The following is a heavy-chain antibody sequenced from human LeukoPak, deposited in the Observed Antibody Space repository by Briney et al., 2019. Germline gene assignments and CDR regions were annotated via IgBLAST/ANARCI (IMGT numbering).Heavy chain of an antibody. CDR2: ISGSGDST. Sequence: PGGSLRLSCAASGLTFTSHAMNWVRQAPGKGPEWVSVISGSGDSTNYADSVKGRFTVSRDNSKNMLYLQMNILRAEDTAVYYCAKGETYYDFWSGYTSLKWFDPWGQGTLVTVSS. CDR1: GLTFTSHA. CDR3: AKGETYYDFWSGYTSLKWFDP. V-gene: IGHV3-23*01. J-gene: IGHJ5*02. D-gene: IGHD3-3*01.